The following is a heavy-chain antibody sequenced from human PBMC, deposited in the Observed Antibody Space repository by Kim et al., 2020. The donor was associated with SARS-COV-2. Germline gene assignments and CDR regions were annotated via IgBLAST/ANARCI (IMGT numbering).Heavy chain of an antibody. V-gene: IGHV3-30*04. CDR1: GFTFSSYA. D-gene: IGHD1-26*01. Sequence: GGSLRLSCAASGFTFSSYALHWVRQAPGKGLEWVALISYDGTTKYYADSVKGRFTISRDNSKNTLYLQMHGLRPEDTALFYCARGPGIVETTTYFDYWGQGTLVTVSS. CDR2: ISYDGTTK. J-gene: IGHJ4*02. CDR3: ARGPGIVETTTYFDY.